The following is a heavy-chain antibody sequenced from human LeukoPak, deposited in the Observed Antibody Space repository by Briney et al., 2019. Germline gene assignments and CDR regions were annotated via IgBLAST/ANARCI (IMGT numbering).Heavy chain of an antibody. V-gene: IGHV3-23*01. CDR3: PSVGAAGLPVVLVDY. CDR1: GFTFSSYL. CDR2: ISDRSDIP. J-gene: IGHJ4*02. D-gene: IGHD2-15*01. Sequence: GGSLTLPCAASGFTFSSYLVIGVRQAPGKAREGGGIISDRSDIPYYADSVKGRLTISRDNSKNTPYLEMSSLRADDTVVYYGPSVGAAGLPVVLVDYWGQGSLLSVSS.